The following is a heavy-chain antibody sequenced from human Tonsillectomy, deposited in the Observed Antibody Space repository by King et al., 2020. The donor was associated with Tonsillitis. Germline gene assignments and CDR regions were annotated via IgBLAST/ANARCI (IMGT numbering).Heavy chain of an antibody. CDR1: GFTFSSYW. CDR2: IKEDGSEK. J-gene: IGHJ4*02. V-gene: IGHV3-7*03. Sequence: VQLVESGGGLVQPGGSLRLSCAASGFTFSSYWMSWVRQAPGKGLEWVASIKEDGSEKYYVDSVKGRFTISRDNAKNSLYLQMNNLRAEHTAVYYCASRLAQQWVFDYWGQGTLVTVSS. CDR3: ASRLAQQWVFDY. D-gene: IGHD1-26*01.